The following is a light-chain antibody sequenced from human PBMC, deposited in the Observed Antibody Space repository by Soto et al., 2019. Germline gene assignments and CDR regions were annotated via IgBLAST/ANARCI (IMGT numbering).Light chain of an antibody. J-gene: IGKJ1*01. CDR2: RAS. CDR1: QTISRY. Sequence: DFQMPQSPSSLSSSVVDRVTITCRARQTISRYLNLYQQRPGKAPNLLIYRASSLQSGVPSRFSGSGSGTGFTLTISSLQPEDFAPYYCQPSYNTPVTFGQGTKVVIK. V-gene: IGKV1-39*01. CDR3: QPSYNTPVT.